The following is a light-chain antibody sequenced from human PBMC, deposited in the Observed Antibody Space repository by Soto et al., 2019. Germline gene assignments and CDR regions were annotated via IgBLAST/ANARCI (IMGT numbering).Light chain of an antibody. CDR1: QSVSSSY. CDR2: GAS. J-gene: IGKJ5*01. V-gene: IGKV3-20*01. Sequence: EIVLTQSPGTLSLSPGEGATLSCRASQSVSSSYIAWYQQRPGQTPSLLIYGASTRATGIPDRFSGSGSGTLFTLTISRLETGDFAVYYCQHFGGTTFTFGQGTRLEIK. CDR3: QHFGGTTFT.